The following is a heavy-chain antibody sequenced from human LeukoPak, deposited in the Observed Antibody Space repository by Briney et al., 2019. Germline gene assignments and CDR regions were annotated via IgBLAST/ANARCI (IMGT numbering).Heavy chain of an antibody. CDR1: GYTFTGYY. Sequence: GASVTVSCKASGYTFTGYYMHWVRQAPGQGLEWMGWINPNSGGTNYAQKFQGRVTMTRDTSISTAYMELSRLRSDDTAVYYCARDLDCSSTSCYINYFDYWGQGTLVTVSS. V-gene: IGHV1-2*02. CDR3: ARDLDCSSTSCYINYFDY. J-gene: IGHJ4*02. CDR2: INPNSGGT. D-gene: IGHD2-2*02.